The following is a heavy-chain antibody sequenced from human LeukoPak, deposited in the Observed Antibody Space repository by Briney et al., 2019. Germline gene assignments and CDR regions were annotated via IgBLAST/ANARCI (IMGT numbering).Heavy chain of an antibody. D-gene: IGHD3-10*01. CDR1: GGSINDYH. CDR3: ARVPWGGFGELFDY. Sequence: SETLSLTCTVSGGSINDYHWTWIRQPPGKGLEYIGYVYNNGRTFYNPSLKSRVTMSADTSKKQFSLILTSVTAADTAVYYCARVPWGGFGELFDYWGQGTLVTVSS. J-gene: IGHJ4*02. V-gene: IGHV4-59*01. CDR2: VYNNGRT.